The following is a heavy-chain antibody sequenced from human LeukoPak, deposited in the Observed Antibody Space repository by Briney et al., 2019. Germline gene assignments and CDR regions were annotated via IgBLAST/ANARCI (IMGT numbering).Heavy chain of an antibody. CDR1: GFTFSSYS. CDR2: ISGSSSTI. J-gene: IGHJ4*02. D-gene: IGHD3-22*01. Sequence: GGSLRLSCAASGFTFSSYSMNWARQAPGKGLEWGSYISGSSSTIYYADSVKGRFTISRDNGKNTLYLQMNSLRAEDTAVYYCARGSTYYDSSGQVPFDYWGQGTLVTVSS. CDR3: ARGSTYYDSSGQVPFDY. V-gene: IGHV3-48*01.